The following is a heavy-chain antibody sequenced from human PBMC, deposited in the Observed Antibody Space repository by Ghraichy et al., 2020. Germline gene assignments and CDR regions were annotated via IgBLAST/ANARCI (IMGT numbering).Heavy chain of an antibody. CDR2: IRYDGSNK. CDR3: AALRGQYFDWSQWVAFDP. D-gene: IGHD3-9*01. Sequence: GGSLRLSCAASGFTFSSYGMHWVRQAPGKGLEWVAFIRYDGSNKYYADSVKGRFTISRDNSKNTLYLQMNSLRAEDTAVYYCAALRGQYFDWSQWVAFDPWGQGTLVTVSS. V-gene: IGHV3-30*02. CDR1: GFTFSSYG. J-gene: IGHJ5*02.